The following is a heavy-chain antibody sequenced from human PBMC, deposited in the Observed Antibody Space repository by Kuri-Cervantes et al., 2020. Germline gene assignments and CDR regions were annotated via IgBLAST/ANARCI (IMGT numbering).Heavy chain of an antibody. V-gene: IGHV3-74*01. CDR1: GFTFSSYW. D-gene: IGHD2-21*01. CDR3: ARERLWGDAFDI. Sequence: GEPPKISCAASGFTFSSYWMHWVRQAPGKGLVWVSRINSDGSSTSYADSVKGRFTISRDNAKNTLYLQMNSLRAEDTAVYYCARERLWGDAFDIWGQGTMVTVSS. CDR2: INSDGSST. J-gene: IGHJ3*02.